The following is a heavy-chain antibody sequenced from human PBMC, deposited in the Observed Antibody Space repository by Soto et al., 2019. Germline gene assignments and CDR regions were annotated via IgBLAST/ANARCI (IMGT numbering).Heavy chain of an antibody. J-gene: IGHJ4*02. V-gene: IGHV3-21*06. CDR2: ISGVRDYI. Sequence: PRWSLRLSCSASVFTFSYYPLHWFRRAPGKGLERVSSISGVRDYIRYADSVKGRFAISRDNAKTSLYLQMNSLTAEDTAVYYCAREGVHNYTEYYFDYWGQGTLVTVS. CDR1: VFTFSYYP. CDR3: AREGVHNYTEYYFDY. D-gene: IGHD3-10*01.